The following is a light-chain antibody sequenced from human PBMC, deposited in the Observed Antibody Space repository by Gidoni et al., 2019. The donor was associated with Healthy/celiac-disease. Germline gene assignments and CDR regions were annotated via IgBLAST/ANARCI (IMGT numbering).Light chain of an antibody. CDR1: QSVSSSN. CDR2: GAS. Sequence: EFVLPQPPGTLSLSPGERATRSCRASQSVSSSNLAWYQQKPGQAPRLLIYGASSRATGIPDRFSGSGSGTDFTLTISRLEPEDFAVYYCQQYGSSPLTFGGGTKVEIK. V-gene: IGKV3-20*01. CDR3: QQYGSSPLT. J-gene: IGKJ4*01.